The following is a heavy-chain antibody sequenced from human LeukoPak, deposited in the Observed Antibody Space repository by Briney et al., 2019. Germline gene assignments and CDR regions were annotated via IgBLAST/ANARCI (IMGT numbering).Heavy chain of an antibody. J-gene: IGHJ4*02. D-gene: IGHD3-10*01. CDR3: ARDRSYYGSGSYIDY. CDR2: ISSSSSYI. V-gene: IGHV3-21*01. Sequence: KAGGSLRLSCAASGFTFSSYSMNWVRQAPGKGLEWVSSISSSSSYIYYADSVKGRFTISRDNAKNSLYLQMNSLRAEDTAVYYCARDRSYYGSGSYIDYWGQGTLVTVSS. CDR1: GFTFSSYS.